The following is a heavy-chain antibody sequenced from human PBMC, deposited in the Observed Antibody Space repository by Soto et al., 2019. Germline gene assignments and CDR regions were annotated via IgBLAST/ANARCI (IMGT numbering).Heavy chain of an antibody. V-gene: IGHV3-30*18. CDR1: GFTFSSYG. CDR3: AKGGYYDMLTGIGPFDY. CDR2: ISYDGSKT. D-gene: IGHD3-9*01. J-gene: IGHJ4*02. Sequence: GGSLRLSCAASGFTFSSYGMHWVRQAPGKGLEWVAVISYDGSKTYYADSVKGRFTISRDNSKNTVYLQMNSLRAEDTAVYYCAKGGYYDMLTGIGPFDYWGQGTLVTVSS.